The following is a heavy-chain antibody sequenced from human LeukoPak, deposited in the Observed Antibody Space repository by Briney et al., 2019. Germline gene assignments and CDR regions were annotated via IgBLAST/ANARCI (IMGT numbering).Heavy chain of an antibody. CDR1: GFTFSSYW. CDR2: INSDGSST. D-gene: IGHD2-15*01. CDR3: ARDLGYCSGGSCYAFDP. V-gene: IGHV3-74*01. Sequence: GGSLRLSCAASGFTFSSYWMHWVRQAPGKGLVWVSRINSDGSSTSYADSVKGRFTISRDNAKNTLYLQMNSLRAEDTAVYYCARDLGYCSGGSCYAFDPWGQGTLVTVSS. J-gene: IGHJ5*02.